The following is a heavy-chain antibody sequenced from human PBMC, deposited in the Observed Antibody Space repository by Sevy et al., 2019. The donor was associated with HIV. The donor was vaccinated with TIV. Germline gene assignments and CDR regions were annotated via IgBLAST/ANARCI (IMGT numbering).Heavy chain of an antibody. CDR2: IYHSGST. Sequence: SETLSLTCAVSGGSISSGGYSWSWIRQPPGKGLEWIGYIYHSGSTYYNPSLKSRVTISVDRSKNQFSLKLSSVTAADTAVYYCARALYDFWSGCYQPTFDYWGQGTLVTVSS. J-gene: IGHJ4*02. V-gene: IGHV4-30-2*01. D-gene: IGHD3-3*01. CDR1: GGSISSGGYS. CDR3: ARALYDFWSGCYQPTFDY.